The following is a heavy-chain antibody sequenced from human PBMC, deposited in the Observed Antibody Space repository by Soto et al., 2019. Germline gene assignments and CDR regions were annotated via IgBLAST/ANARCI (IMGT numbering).Heavy chain of an antibody. D-gene: IGHD6-13*01. CDR2: INPNSGGT. Sequence: ASVKVSCKASGYTFTGYYMHWVRQAPGQGLEWMGWINPNSGGTNYAQKFQGWVTMTRDTSISTADMELSRLRSDDTAVYYCARGGSSWYSIYVARDYYGMDVWGQGTTVTV. V-gene: IGHV1-2*04. CDR1: GYTFTGYY. CDR3: ARGGSSWYSIYVARDYYGMDV. J-gene: IGHJ6*02.